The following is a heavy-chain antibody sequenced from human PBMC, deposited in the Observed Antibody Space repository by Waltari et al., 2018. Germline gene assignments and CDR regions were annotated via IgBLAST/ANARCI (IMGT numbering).Heavy chain of an antibody. CDR2: IYTSGST. CDR3: ARWKLPSGYYRWDAFDI. CDR1: GGSISSYY. J-gene: IGHJ3*02. Sequence: QVQLQESGPGLVKPSETLSLTCTVSGGSISSYYWSWIRQPAGKGLEWIGLIYTSGSTNYNPSLKSRVTMSVDTSKNQFSLKLSSVTAADTAVYYCARWKLPSGYYRWDAFDIWGQGTMVTVSS. D-gene: IGHD3-22*01. V-gene: IGHV4-4*07.